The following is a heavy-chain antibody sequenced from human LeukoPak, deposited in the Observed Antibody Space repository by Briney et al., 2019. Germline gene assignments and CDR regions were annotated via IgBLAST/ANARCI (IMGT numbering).Heavy chain of an antibody. CDR1: GFTFSSYG. CDR2: ISYDGSNK. D-gene: IGHD3-22*01. V-gene: IGHV3-30*18. J-gene: IGHJ4*02. Sequence: GGSLRLSCAASGFTFSSYGMHWVRQAPGKGLEWVAVISYDGSNKYYADSVKGRFTISRDNSKNTLYLQMNSLRAEDTAVYCCAKDLSAQITMIVVVLDYWGQGTLVTVSS. CDR3: AKDLSAQITMIVVVLDY.